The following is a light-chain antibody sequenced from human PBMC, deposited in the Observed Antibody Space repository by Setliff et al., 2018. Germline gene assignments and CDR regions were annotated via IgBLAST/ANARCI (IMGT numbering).Light chain of an antibody. CDR1: SSDVGAYNY. J-gene: IGLJ2*01. Sequence: QSVLTQPAPVSGSPGQSITISCTGTSSDVGAYNYVSWYQQHPRQAPKLMIYDVSKRPSGVSYRFSGSKSGNTASLTISGLQAGDEADYFCTSYASGSTYVVFGGGTKVTV. CDR3: TSYASGSTYVV. CDR2: DVS. V-gene: IGLV2-14*03.